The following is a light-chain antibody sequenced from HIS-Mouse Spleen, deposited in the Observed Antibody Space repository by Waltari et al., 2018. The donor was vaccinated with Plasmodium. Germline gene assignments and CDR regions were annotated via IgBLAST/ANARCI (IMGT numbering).Light chain of an antibody. Sequence: SYELTQPPSVSVSPGQTASITCSGDKLGDKYACWYQQKPGQSPVLGIYQDSKRRSGIPERVSGSNSGNTATLTISGTQAMDEADYYCQAWDSSTVVFGGGTKLTVL. CDR1: KLGDKY. CDR2: QDS. V-gene: IGLV3-1*01. CDR3: QAWDSSTVV. J-gene: IGLJ2*01.